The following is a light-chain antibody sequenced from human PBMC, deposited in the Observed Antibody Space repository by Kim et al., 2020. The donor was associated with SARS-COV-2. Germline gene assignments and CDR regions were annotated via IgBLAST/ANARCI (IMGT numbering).Light chain of an antibody. V-gene: IGKV3-20*01. CDR3: QQYGAAPDT. CDR2: DAS. J-gene: IGKJ2*01. CDR1: QTINSNY. Sequence: IVFTQSPGTLSLSPGERATLSCRTSQTINSNYLAWFQQKPGQAPRLLIHDASSRAPGIPDRFSGSGSGTDFTLTISRVEPEDFAVYYCQQYGAAPDTFGQGTRLEI.